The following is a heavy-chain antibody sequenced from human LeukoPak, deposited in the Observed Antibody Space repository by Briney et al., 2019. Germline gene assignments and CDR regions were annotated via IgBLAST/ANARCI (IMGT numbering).Heavy chain of an antibody. CDR1: GGTFSSYA. Sequence: GASVKVSCKASGGTFSSYAISWVRQAPAQGLEWMGGIIPIFGTANYAQKFQGRVTITADESTSTAYMELSSLRAEDTAVYYCARAGSQTAYSFYYWGQGTLVTVSS. V-gene: IGHV1-69*01. CDR3: ARAGSQTAYSFYY. D-gene: IGHD1-26*01. CDR2: IIPIFGTA. J-gene: IGHJ4*02.